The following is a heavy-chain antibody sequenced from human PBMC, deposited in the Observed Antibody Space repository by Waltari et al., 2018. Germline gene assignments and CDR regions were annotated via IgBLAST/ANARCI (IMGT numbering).Heavy chain of an antibody. V-gene: IGHV3-7*01. CDR3: ARDQNPDMVQGVARRDAFDI. CDR2: IKQDGSEK. Sequence: EVQLVESGGGLVQPGGSLRLSCAASGFTFSSYWMSWVRQAPGTGLEWVANIKQDGSEKYYVDSVKGRFTISRDNAKNSLYLQMNSLRAEDTAVYYCARDQNPDMVQGVARRDAFDIWGQGTMVTVSS. J-gene: IGHJ3*02. D-gene: IGHD3-10*01. CDR1: GFTFSSYW.